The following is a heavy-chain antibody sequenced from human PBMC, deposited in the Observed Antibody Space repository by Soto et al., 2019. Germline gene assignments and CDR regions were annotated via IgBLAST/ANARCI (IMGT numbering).Heavy chain of an antibody. Sequence: PSETLSLTCAVSGGSISSSNWWSWVRQPPGKGLEWIGEIYHSGSTNYNPSLKSRVTISVDKSKNQFSLKLSSVTAADTAVYYCARGRFRRAALLWSTGYYYGMDVWGQGTTVTVSS. J-gene: IGHJ6*02. CDR2: IYHSGST. V-gene: IGHV4-4*02. D-gene: IGHD4-17*01. CDR3: ARGRFRRAALLWSTGYYYGMDV. CDR1: GGSISSSNW.